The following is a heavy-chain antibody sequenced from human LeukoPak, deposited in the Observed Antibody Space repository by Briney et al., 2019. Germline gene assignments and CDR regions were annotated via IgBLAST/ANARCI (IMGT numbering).Heavy chain of an antibody. CDR1: GFTFSNYW. J-gene: IGHJ4*02. D-gene: IGHD2-2*02. Sequence: GGSLRLSCEASGFTFSNYWMSWVRQASGKGLEWVANIKPDGSEKYYVDSVRGRFTISRDNAENSLYLQMNSPRAEDTAVYYCARDRIVVPAAIYFDYWGQGILVTVS. CDR2: IKPDGSEK. V-gene: IGHV3-7*01. CDR3: ARDRIVVPAAIYFDY.